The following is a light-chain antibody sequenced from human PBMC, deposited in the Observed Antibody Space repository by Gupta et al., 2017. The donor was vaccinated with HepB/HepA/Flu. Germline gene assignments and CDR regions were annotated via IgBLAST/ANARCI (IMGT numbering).Light chain of an antibody. J-gene: IGLJ1*01. Sequence: QSALTQPPSASGSPGQSVTISCTGTSSDVGGYNYVSWYQQHPGKAPKLMIYEVSKRPSGVPDRFAGYKSGNTDYLTVSGLQAEDEADDDGSSYAGSNNSYVFGTGTKVTVL. V-gene: IGLV2-8*01. CDR2: EVS. CDR3: SSYAGSNNSYV. CDR1: SSDVGGYNY.